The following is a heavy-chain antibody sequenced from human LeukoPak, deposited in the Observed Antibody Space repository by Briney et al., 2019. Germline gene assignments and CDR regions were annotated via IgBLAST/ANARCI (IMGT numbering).Heavy chain of an antibody. D-gene: IGHD2-15*01. CDR1: GYTFTSYD. CDR3: ARARRYCSGGSFSYWFDP. Sequence: ASVTVSCKASGYTFTSYDINWVRQAPGQGLEWMGWMNPNSGNTGYAQKFQGRVTITRNTSISTAYMELSSLRSEDTAVYYCARARRYCSGGSFSYWFDPWGQGTLVSVSS. CDR2: MNPNSGNT. J-gene: IGHJ5*02. V-gene: IGHV1-8*03.